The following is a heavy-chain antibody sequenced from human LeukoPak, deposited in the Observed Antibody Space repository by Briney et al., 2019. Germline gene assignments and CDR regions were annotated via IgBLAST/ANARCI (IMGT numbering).Heavy chain of an antibody. CDR1: GFTFSSYA. J-gene: IGHJ3*02. Sequence: PGRSLRLSCAASGFTFSSYAMHWVRQAPGKGLEWVAVISYDGSNKYYADSVKGRFTISRDNSKNTLYLQMNSLRAEDTAVYYRARDQSPSSSWPRYLDAFDIWGQGTMVTVSS. CDR3: ARDQSPSSSWPRYLDAFDI. V-gene: IGHV3-30*04. CDR2: ISYDGSNK. D-gene: IGHD6-13*01.